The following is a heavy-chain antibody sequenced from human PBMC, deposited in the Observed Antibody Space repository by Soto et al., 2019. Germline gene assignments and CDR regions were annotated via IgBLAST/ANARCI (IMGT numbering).Heavy chain of an antibody. CDR3: ARARITMVRGVIIGLGAFDI. CDR2: INPNSGGT. Sequence: ASVTVSCTASGYTFTGYYMHWVRQAPGQGLEWMGWINPNSGGTNYAQKFQGWVTMTRDTSISTAYMELSRLRSDDTAVYYCARARITMVRGVIIGLGAFDIWGQGTMVTVSS. J-gene: IGHJ3*02. V-gene: IGHV1-2*04. D-gene: IGHD3-10*01. CDR1: GYTFTGYY.